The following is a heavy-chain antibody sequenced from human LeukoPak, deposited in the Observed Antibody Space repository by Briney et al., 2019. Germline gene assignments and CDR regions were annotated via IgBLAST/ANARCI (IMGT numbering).Heavy chain of an antibody. CDR2: IYYSGST. J-gene: IGHJ5*02. CDR3: ARRPYNWNDRWFDP. CDR1: GGSISSSSYY. V-gene: IGHV4-39*01. Sequence: SETLSLTCTVSGGSISSSSYYWGWIRQPPGKGLEWIGSIYYSGSTYYNPSLKSRVTISVDTSKNQFSLKLSSVTAADTAVYYSARRPYNWNDRWFDPWGQGTLVTVSS. D-gene: IGHD1-1*01.